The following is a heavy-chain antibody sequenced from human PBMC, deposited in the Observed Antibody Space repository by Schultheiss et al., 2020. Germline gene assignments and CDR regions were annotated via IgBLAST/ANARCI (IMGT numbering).Heavy chain of an antibody. V-gene: IGHV4-61*08. CDR3: ASLLDYGGGVDV. CDR2: INHSGST. Sequence: LSLTCTVSGGSISSGDYYWSWIRQPPGKGLEWIGEINHSGSTNYNPSLKSRVTISVDTSKNQFSLKLSSVTAADTAVYYCASLLDYGGGVDVWGQGTTVNVSS. D-gene: IGHD4-23*01. CDR1: GGSISSGDYY. J-gene: IGHJ6*02.